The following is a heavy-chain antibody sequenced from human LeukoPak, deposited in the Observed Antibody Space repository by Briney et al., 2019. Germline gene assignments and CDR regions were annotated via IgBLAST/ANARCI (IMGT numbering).Heavy chain of an antibody. CDR2: ISGSGGST. CDR3: ATALLRHFDWLSGDAFDI. D-gene: IGHD3-9*01. J-gene: IGHJ3*02. V-gene: IGHV3-23*01. Sequence: GGSLRLSCAASGFTFSSYAMSWVRQAPGKGLEWVSGISGSGGSTYYADSVEGRFTISRDNSKNTLYLQMNSLRAEDTAVYYCATALLRHFDWLSGDAFDIWGQGTMVTVSS. CDR1: GFTFSSYA.